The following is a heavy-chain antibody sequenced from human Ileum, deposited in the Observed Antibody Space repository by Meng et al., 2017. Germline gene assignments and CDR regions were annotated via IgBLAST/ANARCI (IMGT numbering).Heavy chain of an antibody. D-gene: IGHD3-22*01. Sequence: QAQLQQWGDGLLSLSETLSLTGAVYGGSFSGYYWSWIRQPPGKGLEWIGEINHSGSTNYNPSLKSRVTISVDTSKNQFSLKLSSVTAADTAVYYCSRTSYYDNSGYYPGWGQGTLVTVSS. CDR3: SRTSYYDNSGYYPG. J-gene: IGHJ4*02. V-gene: IGHV4-34*01. CDR2: INHSGST. CDR1: GGSFSGYY.